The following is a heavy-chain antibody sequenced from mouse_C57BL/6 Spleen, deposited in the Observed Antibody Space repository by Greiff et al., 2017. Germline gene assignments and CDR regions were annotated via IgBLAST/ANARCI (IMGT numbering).Heavy chain of an antibody. CDR2: ISDGGSYT. J-gene: IGHJ2*01. V-gene: IGHV5-4*01. CDR3: ARGRSALFDY. CDR1: GFTFSSYA. Sequence: EVHLVESGGGLVKPGGSLKLSCAASGFTFSSYAMSWVRQTPEKRLEWVATISDGGSYTYYPDNVKGRFTISRDNAKNNLYLQMSHLKSEDTAMYYCARGRSALFDYWGQGTTLTVSS.